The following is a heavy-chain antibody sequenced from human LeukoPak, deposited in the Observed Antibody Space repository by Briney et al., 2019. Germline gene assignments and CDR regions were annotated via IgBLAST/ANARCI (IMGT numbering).Heavy chain of an antibody. J-gene: IGHJ5*02. CDR1: GGSISSYY. V-gene: IGHV4-59*01. CDR2: IYYSGST. Sequence: PSETLSLTCTVSGGSISSYYWSWIRQPPGKGLEWIGYIYYSGSTNYNPSLKSRVTISVDTSKNQFSLKLSSVTGADTAVYYCARDRVAVPLNWFDPWGQGTLVTVSS. CDR3: ARDRVAVPLNWFDP. D-gene: IGHD6-19*01.